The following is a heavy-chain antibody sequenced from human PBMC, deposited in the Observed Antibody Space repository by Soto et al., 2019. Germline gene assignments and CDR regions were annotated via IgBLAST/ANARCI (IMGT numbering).Heavy chain of an antibody. J-gene: IGHJ3*02. CDR2: ISAYNGNT. CDR3: ARDPGDIVVVVAATDAFDI. D-gene: IGHD2-15*01. V-gene: IGHV1-18*01. Sequence: ASVKVSCKASGYTFTSYGISWVRQAPGQGHEWMGWISAYNGNTNYAQKLQGRVTMTTDTSTSTAYMELRSLRSDDTAVYYCARDPGDIVVVVAATDAFDIWGQGTMVTVS. CDR1: GYTFTSYG.